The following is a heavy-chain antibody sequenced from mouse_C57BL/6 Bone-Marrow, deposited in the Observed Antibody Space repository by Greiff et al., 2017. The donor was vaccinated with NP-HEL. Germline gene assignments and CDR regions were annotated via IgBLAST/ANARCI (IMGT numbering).Heavy chain of an antibody. D-gene: IGHD2-4*01. J-gene: IGHJ1*03. CDR1: GIDFSRYW. V-gene: IGHV4-1*01. Sequence: EVMLVESGGGLVQPGGSLKLSCAASGIDFSRYWMSWVRRAPGKGLEWIGEINPDSSTINYAPSLKDKFIISRDNAKNTLYLQMSKVRSEDTALYYCARQVSIYYDYFYWYFDVWGTGTTVTVSS. CDR2: INPDSSTI. CDR3: ARQVSIYYDYFYWYFDV.